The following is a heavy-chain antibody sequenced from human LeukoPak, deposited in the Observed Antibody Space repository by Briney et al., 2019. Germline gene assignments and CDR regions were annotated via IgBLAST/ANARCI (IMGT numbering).Heavy chain of an antibody. CDR2: IKQDGSEK. CDR1: GFTFSSYW. Sequence: GGSLRLYCAASGFTFSSYWMSWVRQAPGKGLASVATIKQDGSEKYYVDSVKGRFTISRDNAKNSLYLQMNSLRAEDTAVYYCARDQSPAAGYYGMDVWGQGTTVTVSS. CDR3: ARDQSPAAGYYGMDV. D-gene: IGHD6-13*01. V-gene: IGHV3-7*03. J-gene: IGHJ6*02.